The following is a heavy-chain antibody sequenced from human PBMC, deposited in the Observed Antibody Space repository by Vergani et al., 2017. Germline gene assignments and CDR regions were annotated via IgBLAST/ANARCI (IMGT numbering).Heavy chain of an antibody. D-gene: IGHD6-19*01. CDR2: ISAYNGNT. CDR1: GGTFSSYG. CDR3: ARDGSSGWYLYGMDV. Sequence: QVQLVQSGAEVKKPGSSVKVSCKASGGTFSSYGISWVRQAPGQGLEWMGWISAYNGNTNYAQKLQGRVTMTTDTSTSTAYMELRSLRSDDTAVYYCARDGSSGWYLYGMDVWGQGTTVTVSS. J-gene: IGHJ6*02. V-gene: IGHV1-18*01.